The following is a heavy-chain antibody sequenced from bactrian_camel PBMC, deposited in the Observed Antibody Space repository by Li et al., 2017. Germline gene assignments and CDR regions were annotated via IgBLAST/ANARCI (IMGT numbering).Heavy chain of an antibody. V-gene: IGHV3S53*01. J-gene: IGHJ4*01. CDR2: VDSDGGT. CDR1: GSMYDPWC. Sequence: HVQLVESGGGSVQAGGSLRLSCAPSGSMYDPWCMAWFRQAPGKQREEVVVVDSDGGTTYADSVKGRFTISRDNAKNTLYLQLNSLKTEDTAMYYCARGIPGAGGTWYGSVGSQGTQVTVS. D-gene: IGHD7*01.